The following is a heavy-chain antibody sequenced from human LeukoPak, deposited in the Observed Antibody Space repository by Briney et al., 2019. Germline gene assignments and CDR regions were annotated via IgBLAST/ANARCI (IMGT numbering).Heavy chain of an antibody. Sequence: SVKVSCKASGGTFSSYAISWVRQAPGQGLEWMGGIIPIFGTANYAQKFQGRVTITADESTSTAYMELSSLRSEDTAVYYCAITDYYYYYMDVWGKGTTVTISS. J-gene: IGHJ6*03. V-gene: IGHV1-69*13. CDR2: IIPIFGTA. CDR3: AITDYYYYYMDV. CDR1: GGTFSSYA.